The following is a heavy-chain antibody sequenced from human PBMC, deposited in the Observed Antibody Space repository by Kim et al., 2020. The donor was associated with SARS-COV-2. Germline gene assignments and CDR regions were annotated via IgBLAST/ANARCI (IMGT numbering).Heavy chain of an antibody. CDR2: ISSSSTI. V-gene: IGHV3-48*02. D-gene: IGHD5-12*01. CDR1: GFTFSSYS. CDR3: ARVTGYDPGFDY. Sequence: GGSLRLSCAASGFTFSSYSMNWVRQAPGKGLEWVSYISSSSTIYYADSVKGRFTISRDNAKNSLYLQMNSLRDEDTAVYYCARVTGYDPGFDYWGQGTLVTVSS. J-gene: IGHJ4*02.